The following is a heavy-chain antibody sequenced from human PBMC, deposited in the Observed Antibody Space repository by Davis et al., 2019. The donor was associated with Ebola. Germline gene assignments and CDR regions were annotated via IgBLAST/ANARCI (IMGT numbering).Heavy chain of an antibody. D-gene: IGHD1-26*01. CDR3: ARDRGSLGATQFDY. Sequence: ASVKVSCKASGYTFTGYYMHWVRQAPGQGLEWMGWINPNSGGTNYAQKFQGRVTMTRDTSISTAYMELSRLRSDDTAVYYCARDRGSLGATQFDYWGQGTLVTVSS. V-gene: IGHV1-2*02. CDR1: GYTFTGYY. CDR2: INPNSGGT. J-gene: IGHJ4*02.